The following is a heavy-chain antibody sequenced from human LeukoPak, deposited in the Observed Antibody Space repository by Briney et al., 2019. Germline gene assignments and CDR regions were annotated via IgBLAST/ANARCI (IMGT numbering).Heavy chain of an antibody. CDR2: IYYSGST. J-gene: IGHJ4*01. CDR1: GGSIRGDY. V-gene: IGHV4-59*01. CDR3: ARVYSHGYSDY. D-gene: IGHD2-21*01. Sequence: SETLSLTCAVSGGSIRGDYWTWIRQPPGKGLEWIGYIYYSGSTEYNPSLRSRVTISVDTSKNRFPLKLTSVTAADTATYSCARVYSHGYSDYWGHGTLVTVSS.